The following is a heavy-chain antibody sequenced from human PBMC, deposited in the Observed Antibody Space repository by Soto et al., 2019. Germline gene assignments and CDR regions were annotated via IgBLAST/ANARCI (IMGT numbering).Heavy chain of an antibody. V-gene: IGHV4-34*01. CDR2: INHSGST. J-gene: IGHJ4*02. Sequence: QVQLQQWGAGLLKPSETLSLTCAVYGGSFSGYYWSWIRQPPGKGLEWIGEINHSGSTNYNPSLKSRVTISVDTSKNQFSRKLSSVTAADTAVYYCARGWAVAGPLGGDYWGQGTLVTVSS. D-gene: IGHD6-19*01. CDR3: ARGWAVAGPLGGDY. CDR1: GGSFSGYY.